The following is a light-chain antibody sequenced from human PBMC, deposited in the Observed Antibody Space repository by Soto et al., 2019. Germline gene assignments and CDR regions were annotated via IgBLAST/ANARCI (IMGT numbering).Light chain of an antibody. CDR1: QSVSNNY. CDR2: GSS. J-gene: IGKJ2*01. CDR3: QQYGSSPPYT. Sequence: EVVLTQSPGTLSLSPGERATLSCRASQSVSNNYLAWYQQKPGQSPKLLLFGSSDRATGIPDRFSGSGSGTDFTLTISSLEPEDFAVYYCQQYGSSPPYTFGQGTKLEIK. V-gene: IGKV3-20*01.